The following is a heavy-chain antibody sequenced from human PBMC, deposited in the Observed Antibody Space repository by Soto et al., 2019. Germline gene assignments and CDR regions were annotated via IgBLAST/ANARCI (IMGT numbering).Heavy chain of an antibody. CDR3: ARVQGGGGAMVHNY. V-gene: IGHV4-30-4*01. Sequence: QVQLQESGPGLVKPSQTLSLTCTVSGGSISSGDYYWSWIRQPPGKGLEWIGYIYYSGSTYYNPSLERRVTLSVGTSKNPFSLKLSSVTAADTAVYYCARVQGGGGAMVHNYWGQGTLVTVSS. CDR1: GGSISSGDYY. J-gene: IGHJ4*02. D-gene: IGHD5-18*01. CDR2: IYYSGST.